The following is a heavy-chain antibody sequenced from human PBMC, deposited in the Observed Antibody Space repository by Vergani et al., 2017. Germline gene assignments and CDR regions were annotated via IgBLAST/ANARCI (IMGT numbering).Heavy chain of an antibody. CDR2: IYPADSDT. Sequence: EVELVQSGPEMRKPGESLKISCKGSEYSFGNYWIRWVRQMPGKGLEWMGIIYPADSDTRYSPSFQGQVTISADKSISTAFRQWDSLKASDTALYYCARHTAYTDSWGQGTLVTVSS. D-gene: IGHD3-16*01. CDR1: EYSFGNYW. J-gene: IGHJ4*02. CDR3: ARHTAYTDS. V-gene: IGHV5-51*01.